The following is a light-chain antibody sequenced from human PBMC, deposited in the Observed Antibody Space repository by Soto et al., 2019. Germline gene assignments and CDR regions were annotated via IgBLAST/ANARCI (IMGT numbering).Light chain of an antibody. CDR1: QSVSSIY. J-gene: IGKJ4*01. V-gene: IGKV3-20*01. Sequence: EIVLTQSPGTLSLSPGQRATLSCRASQSVSSIYLAWYQQKPGQAPRLLIYGASSRATGIPDRFSGSGSGTDFTLTISRLEPEDFAVYYCHQYGSSPALTFGGGTKVEIK. CDR3: HQYGSSPALT. CDR2: GAS.